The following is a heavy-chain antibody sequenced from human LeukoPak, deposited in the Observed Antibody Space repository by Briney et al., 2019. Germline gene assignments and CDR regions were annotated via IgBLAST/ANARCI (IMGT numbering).Heavy chain of an antibody. J-gene: IGHJ6*02. Sequence: ASVKVSCKASGYTFTGYYMHWVRQAPGQGLEWMGWINPNSGGTNHAQKFQGRVTMTRDTSISTAYMELSRLRSDDTAVYYCARSMVRGIYGMDVWGQGTTVTVSS. D-gene: IGHD3-10*01. CDR1: GYTFTGYY. CDR2: INPNSGGT. V-gene: IGHV1-2*02. CDR3: ARSMVRGIYGMDV.